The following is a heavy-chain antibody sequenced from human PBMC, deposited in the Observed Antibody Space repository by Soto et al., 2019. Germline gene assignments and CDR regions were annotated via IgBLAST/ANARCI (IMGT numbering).Heavy chain of an antibody. V-gene: IGHV4-31*03. CDR2: ISYRGST. Sequence: QVQLQESGPGLVKPSQTLSLTCTVSGGSISSGGYYWSWIRHHPGKGLEWIGYISYRGSTYYNPSLKSRGTISVDTSKNQSSLKLSSVTAADTAVYYCASAADYGDYYFDYWGQGTLVTVSS. CDR1: GGSISSGGYY. D-gene: IGHD4-17*01. CDR3: ASAADYGDYYFDY. J-gene: IGHJ4*02.